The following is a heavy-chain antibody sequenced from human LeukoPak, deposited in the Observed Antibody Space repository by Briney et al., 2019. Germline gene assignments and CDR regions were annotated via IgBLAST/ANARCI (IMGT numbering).Heavy chain of an antibody. D-gene: IGHD3-10*01. V-gene: IGHV3-74*03. CDR2: INGDGSIT. CDR1: GFAFSSYW. J-gene: IGHJ5*02. Sequence: GGSLRLSCAASGFAFSSYWMHWVRQAPGKGLVWISRINGDGSITTYADSVKGRFTISRDNAKNTLYLEMNSLRAEDMAVYYCARDLDGSGNYHWFDPWGQGTLVTVSS. CDR3: ARDLDGSGNYHWFDP.